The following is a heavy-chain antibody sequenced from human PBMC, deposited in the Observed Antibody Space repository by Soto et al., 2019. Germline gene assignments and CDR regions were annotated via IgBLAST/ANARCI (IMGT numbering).Heavy chain of an antibody. V-gene: IGHV5-10-1*01. CDR1: GYSFTSYW. CDR3: ASLAGIEGSGSIRRAYYYYYGMDV. CDR2: IDPSDSYT. Sequence: PGESLKISCKGSGYSFTSYWISWVRQMPGKGLEWMGRIDPSDSYTNYSPSFQGHVTISADKSISTAYLQWSSLKASDTAMYYCASLAGIEGSGSIRRAYYYYYGMDVWGQGTTVTVYS. D-gene: IGHD3-10*01. J-gene: IGHJ6*02.